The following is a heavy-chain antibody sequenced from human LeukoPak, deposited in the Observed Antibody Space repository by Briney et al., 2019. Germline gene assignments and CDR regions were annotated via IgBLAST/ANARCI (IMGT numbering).Heavy chain of an antibody. J-gene: IGHJ3*02. CDR1: GFTVSSNY. CDR2: IYSGGST. V-gene: IGHV3-66*01. D-gene: IGHD5-12*01. CDR3: ARDTRWLQSGSDI. Sequence: PGGSLRLSCAASGFTVSSNYMSWVRQAPGKGLEWVSVIYSGGSTYYADSVKGRFTISRDNSKNTLYLQMNSLRAEDTAVYYCARDTRWLQSGSDIWGQGTMVTVSS.